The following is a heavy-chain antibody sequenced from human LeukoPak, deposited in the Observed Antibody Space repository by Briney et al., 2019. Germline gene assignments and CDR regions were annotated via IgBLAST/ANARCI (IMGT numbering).Heavy chain of an antibody. D-gene: IGHD2-15*01. CDR1: GFTFSSYA. Sequence: GGSLRLSCAASGFTFSSYAMHWVRQAPGKGLEWVAVKYYADSVKGRFTISRDNSKNTLYLQMNSLRAEDTAVYYCARGSWDMDRNAFDIWGQGTMVTVSS. CDR3: ARGSWDMDRNAFDI. V-gene: IGHV3-30*04. J-gene: IGHJ3*02. CDR2: K.